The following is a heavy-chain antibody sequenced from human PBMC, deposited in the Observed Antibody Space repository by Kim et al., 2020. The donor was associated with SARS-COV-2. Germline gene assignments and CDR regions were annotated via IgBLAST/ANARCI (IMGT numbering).Heavy chain of an antibody. Sequence: GGSLRLSCAASGFTFSNAWMSWVRQAPGKGLEWVGRIKSKTDGGTTDYAAPVKGRFTISRDDSKNTLYLQMNSLKTEDTAVYYCTTVKSTVTMLRGMRRAANVSVYWGQGTLVTVSS. V-gene: IGHV3-15*01. D-gene: IGHD3-10*01. CDR2: IKSKTDGGTT. CDR3: TTVKSTVTMLRGMRRAANVSVY. CDR1: GFTFSNAW. J-gene: IGHJ4*02.